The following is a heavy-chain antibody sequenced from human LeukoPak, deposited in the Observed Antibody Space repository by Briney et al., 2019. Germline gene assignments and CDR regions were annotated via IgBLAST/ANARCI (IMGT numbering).Heavy chain of an antibody. CDR2: INPNSGGT. J-gene: IGHJ4*02. CDR1: GYTLTGYY. CDR3: VRDPGSGYSFLYYFDY. Sequence: ASVKVSCKASGYTLTGYYMHWVRQAPGQGLEWMGWINPNSGGTNYAQKFQGRVTMTRDTSISTAYMELSRLRSDDTAVYYCVRDPGSGYSFLYYFDYWGQGTLVTVSS. V-gene: IGHV1-2*02. D-gene: IGHD5-18*01.